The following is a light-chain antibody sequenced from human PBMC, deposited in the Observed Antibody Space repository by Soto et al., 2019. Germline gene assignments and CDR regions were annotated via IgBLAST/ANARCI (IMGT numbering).Light chain of an antibody. J-gene: IGKJ1*01. CDR1: QSVSSN. CDR3: HQYNTWPEWT. V-gene: IGKV3-15*01. CDR2: GAS. Sequence: EIVMTQSPATLSGSPGERATLSCRANQSVSSNLAWYQQRPGQAPRLLIYGASSRATGIPARFSGSGSGTDFTLTISSLQSEDFTVYYCHQYNTWPEWTFGQGTKV.